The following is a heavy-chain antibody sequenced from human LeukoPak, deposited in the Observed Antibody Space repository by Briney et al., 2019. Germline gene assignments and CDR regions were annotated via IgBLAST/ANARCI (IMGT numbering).Heavy chain of an antibody. CDR1: GGSISSYY. Sequence: SETLSLTCTVSGGSISSYYWSWIRQPPGKGLEWIGYIYYSGSTNYNPSLKSRVTISVDTSKNQFSLKVTSVTAADTAIYYCARQGQGFGRFWSGYDYWGPGTLVTVSS. CDR3: ARQGQGFGRFWSGYDY. V-gene: IGHV4-59*08. CDR2: IYYSGST. J-gene: IGHJ4*02. D-gene: IGHD3-3*01.